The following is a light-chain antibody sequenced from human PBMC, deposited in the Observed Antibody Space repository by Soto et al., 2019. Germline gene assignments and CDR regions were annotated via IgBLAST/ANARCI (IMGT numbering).Light chain of an antibody. J-gene: IGLJ2*01. CDR1: SSDIGGYDH. CDR2: EVT. V-gene: IGLV2-8*01. CDR3: SSYAGSNNLV. Sequence: QSALTQPPSASGSPGQSVTISCTGTSSDIGGYDHVSWYRQDPGKAPKVMIYEVTKRPSGVPDRFSGSKAGNTASLTVFGLQAEDEANYYCSSYAGSNNLVFGGGTKLTVL.